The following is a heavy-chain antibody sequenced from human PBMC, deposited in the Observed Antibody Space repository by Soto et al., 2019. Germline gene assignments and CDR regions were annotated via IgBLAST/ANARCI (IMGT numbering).Heavy chain of an antibody. CDR2: IYPGDSDT. D-gene: IGHD4-4*01. J-gene: IGHJ3*02. Sequence: GESLKISCKGSGYSFTSYWIGWVRQMPGKGLEWMGIIYPGDSDTRYSPSFQGQVTISADKSISTAYLQWSSLKASDTATYYCARHRRWLQSNDAFDIWGQGTMVTVSS. V-gene: IGHV5-51*01. CDR3: ARHRRWLQSNDAFDI. CDR1: GYSFTSYW.